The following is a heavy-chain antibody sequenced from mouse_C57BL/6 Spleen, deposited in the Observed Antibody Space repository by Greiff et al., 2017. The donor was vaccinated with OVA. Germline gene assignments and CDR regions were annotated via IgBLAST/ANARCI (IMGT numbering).Heavy chain of an antibody. D-gene: IGHD3-2*02. CDR3: ARETAQATGDFDY. V-gene: IGHV1-82*01. CDR2: IYPGDGDT. Sequence: QVQLKESGPELVKPGASVKISCKASGYAFSSSWMHWVKQRPGEGLEWIGRIYPGDGDTNYNGKFKGKATLTADKSSSTAYMQLSSLTSEDSAVYFCARETAQATGDFDYWGQGTTLTVSS. J-gene: IGHJ2*01. CDR1: GYAFSSSW.